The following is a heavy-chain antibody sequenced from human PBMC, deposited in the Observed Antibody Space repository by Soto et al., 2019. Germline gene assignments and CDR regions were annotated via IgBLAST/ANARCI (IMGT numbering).Heavy chain of an antibody. J-gene: IGHJ4*02. CDR1: GGSISSGNYY. CDR2: IYYSGRT. CDR3: ARVASPKVLDY. Sequence: SETLSLTCTVSGGSISSGNYYWSWIRQPPGKGLEWVGYIYYSGRTYYNPSLKSRVVMSVDTSKNQFSLNLGSVTVADSAVYYCARVASPKVLDYWGLGTLVTVS. V-gene: IGHV4-30-4*01.